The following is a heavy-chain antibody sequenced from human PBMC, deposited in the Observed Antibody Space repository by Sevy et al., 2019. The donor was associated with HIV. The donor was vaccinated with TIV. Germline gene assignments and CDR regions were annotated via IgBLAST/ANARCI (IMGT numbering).Heavy chain of an antibody. D-gene: IGHD3-22*01. CDR1: GFSFSSYG. CDR3: ARDRGGYYDSSGYYPGN. J-gene: IGHJ4*02. V-gene: IGHV3-30*03. Sequence: GGSLRLSCVASGFSFSSYGMHWVRQAPGKGLEWVALISYHGTDKYYGDSVRGRFTVSRDNSRNTLYLQMDSLRAEDTAVYYCARDRGGYYDSSGYYPGNWGQGTLVTVSS. CDR2: ISYHGTDK.